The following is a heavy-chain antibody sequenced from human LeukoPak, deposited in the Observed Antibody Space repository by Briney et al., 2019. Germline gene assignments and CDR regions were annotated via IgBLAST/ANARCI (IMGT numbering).Heavy chain of an antibody. CDR1: GGSISSYY. D-gene: IGHD2-2*01. J-gene: IGHJ5*02. Sequence: PSETLSLTCTVSGGSISSYYWSWIRQPPGKGLEWIGYIYYSGSTNYNPSLKSRVTISVDTSKNQFSLKLSSVTAADTAVYYCARTAVVPAASSGFGPWGQGTLVTVSS. V-gene: IGHV4-59*01. CDR3: ARTAVVPAASSGFGP. CDR2: IYYSGST.